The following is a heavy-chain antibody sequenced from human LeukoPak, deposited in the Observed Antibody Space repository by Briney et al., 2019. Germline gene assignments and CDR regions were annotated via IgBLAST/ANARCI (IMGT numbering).Heavy chain of an antibody. J-gene: IGHJ4*02. CDR1: GGTFSNYV. D-gene: IGHD3-9*01. CDR3: ARDLLGSHTSYSAGAWDY. V-gene: IGHV1-69*01. Sequence: ASVKVSCEASGGTFSNYVISWVRQAPGQGFEWMGGISPIFDTADYAEKFQGRPTITADESTSTAYMQLSSLRAEDTAVYYCARDLLGSHTSYSAGAWDYWGQGTLVTVSS. CDR2: ISPIFDTA.